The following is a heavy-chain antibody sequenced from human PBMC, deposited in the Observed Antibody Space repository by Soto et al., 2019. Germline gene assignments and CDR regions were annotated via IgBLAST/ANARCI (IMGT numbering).Heavy chain of an antibody. CDR2: IIPIFGTA. D-gene: IGHD3-22*01. V-gene: IGHV1-69*01. CDR3: ARGDYYYDSSGYRVGNYYYGMDV. CDR1: GGTFSSYA. Sequence: QVQLVQSGAEVKKPGSSVKVSCKASGGTFSSYAISWVRQAPGQGLEWMGGIIPIFGTANYAQQFQGRVTITADESTSTAYMELSSLRSEDTAVYYCARGDYYYDSSGYRVGNYYYGMDVWGQGTTVTGSS. J-gene: IGHJ6*02.